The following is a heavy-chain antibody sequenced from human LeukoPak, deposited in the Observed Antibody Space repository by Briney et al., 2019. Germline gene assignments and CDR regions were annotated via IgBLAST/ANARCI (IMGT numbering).Heavy chain of an antibody. J-gene: IGHJ4*02. CDR3: AREGASGSFDY. Sequence: SETLSLTCAFYGGSFSGYYWSWIRQPPGKGLEWIGEINHSGSTNYNPSLKSRVTISVDTSKNQFSLKLSSVTAADTAVYYCAREGASGSFDYWGQGTLVTVSS. CDR2: INHSGST. V-gene: IGHV4-34*01. D-gene: IGHD3-16*01. CDR1: GGSFSGYY.